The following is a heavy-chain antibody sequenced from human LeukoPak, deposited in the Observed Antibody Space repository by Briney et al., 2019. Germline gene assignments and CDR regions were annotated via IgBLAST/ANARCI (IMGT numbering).Heavy chain of an antibody. J-gene: IGHJ6*02. CDR3: ARAGRFLEWLYNYYYGMDV. D-gene: IGHD3-3*01. CDR1: GLTFSSYS. Sequence: GGSLRLSCAASGLTFSSYSMNWVRQAPGKGLEWVSYISSSSSTIYYADSVKGRFTISRDNAKNSLYLQMNSLRDEDTAVYYCARAGRFLEWLYNYYYGMDVWGQGTTVTVSS. CDR2: ISSSSSTI. V-gene: IGHV3-48*02.